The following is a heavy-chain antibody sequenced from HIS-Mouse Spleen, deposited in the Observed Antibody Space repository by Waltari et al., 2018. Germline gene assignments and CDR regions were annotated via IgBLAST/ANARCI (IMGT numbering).Heavy chain of an antibody. CDR2: INSDGSST. Sequence: EVQLVESGGGLVQPGGSLRLSCAASGFTFRSYGMHWVRTAPGKGLVWVSRINSDGSSTSYANSVKGRFTISRDNAKNTLYLQMNSLRAEDTAVYYCARAIGGYSGPGIGWGQGTLVTVSS. J-gene: IGHJ4*02. CDR1: GFTFRSYG. V-gene: IGHV3-74*01. CDR3: ARAIGGYSGPGIG. D-gene: IGHD5-12*01.